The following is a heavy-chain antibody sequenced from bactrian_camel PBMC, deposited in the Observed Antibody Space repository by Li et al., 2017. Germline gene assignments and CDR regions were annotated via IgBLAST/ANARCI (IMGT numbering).Heavy chain of an antibody. CDR2: ISGAGSSI. Sequence: HVQLVESGGGLVQPGGSLRLSCSGSGFTGRRTLGWVRQAPGKGLDWVTSISGAGSSIYYADFAKGRFTISRDNYKNTVYLQMNSLLSEDTALYYCAAYRDGGTSNFAYWGQGTQVTVS. CDR3: AAYRDGGTSNFAY. D-gene: IGHD5*01. CDR1: GFTGRRT. V-gene: IGHV3-2*01. J-gene: IGHJ6*01.